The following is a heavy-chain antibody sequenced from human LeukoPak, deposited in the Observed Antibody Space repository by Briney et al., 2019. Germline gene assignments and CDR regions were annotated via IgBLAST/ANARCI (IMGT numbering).Heavy chain of an antibody. J-gene: IGHJ4*02. D-gene: IGHD3-10*01. CDR1: GFTFSSYS. CDR2: ISSNCRYI. V-gene: IGHV3-21*01. Sequence: PGGSLRLSCAASGFTFSSYSMNWVRQAPGKGLEWVSYISSNCRYIYYADSVKGRFTISRDNAKNSLYLQMNSLRTEDAAVYYCARGPGGSGSYYDYWGQGTLVTVS. CDR3: ARGPGGSGSYYDY.